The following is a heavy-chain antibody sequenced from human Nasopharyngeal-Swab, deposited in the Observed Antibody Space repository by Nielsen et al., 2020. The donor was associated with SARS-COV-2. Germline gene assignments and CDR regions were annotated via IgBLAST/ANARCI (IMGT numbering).Heavy chain of an antibody. V-gene: IGHV3-23*01. J-gene: IGHJ4*02. CDR3: AKHKVSCGGDCYTIPDC. CDR2: ITGSGGTT. Sequence: GESLKISCAASGFTFSTYIMSWVRQAPGKGLEWVSAITGSGGTTTYAESVKGRFTISRDNSKNTLYLQMNSLRAEDTAIYYCAKHKVSCGGDCYTIPDCWGQGTLVTVSS. CDR1: GFTFSTYI. D-gene: IGHD2-21*01.